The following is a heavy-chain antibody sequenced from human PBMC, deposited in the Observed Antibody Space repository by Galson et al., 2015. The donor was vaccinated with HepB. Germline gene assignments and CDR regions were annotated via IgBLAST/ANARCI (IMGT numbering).Heavy chain of an antibody. V-gene: IGHV3-21*01. D-gene: IGHD6-13*01. CDR2: VRSSGSYK. CDR3: AKGRGSGSWLVDY. CDR1: GFSFSSYT. J-gene: IGHJ4*02. Sequence: SLRLSCAASGFSFSSYTMNWIRQAPGKGLEWVSGVRSSGSYKDSADSVKGRFTISRDNAKNTLYLQMNNLRDEDTAVYYCAKGRGSGSWLVDYWGQGTLVTVSS.